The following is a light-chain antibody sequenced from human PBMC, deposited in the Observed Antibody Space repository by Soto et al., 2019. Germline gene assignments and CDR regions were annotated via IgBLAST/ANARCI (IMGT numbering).Light chain of an antibody. Sequence: EIVMTQSPATLSVSPGERATLSCRASQSVSSNLAWYQQKPGQAPRLLIYGASTRATGIPARFSGSGSGTEFTLTISSLQSEDFAIYICQQYNNWTPARTFGQGTKVEIK. CDR2: GAS. J-gene: IGKJ1*01. V-gene: IGKV3-15*01. CDR1: QSVSSN. CDR3: QQYNNWTPART.